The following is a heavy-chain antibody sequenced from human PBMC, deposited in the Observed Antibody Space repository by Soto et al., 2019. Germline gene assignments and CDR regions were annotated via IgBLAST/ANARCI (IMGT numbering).Heavy chain of an antibody. J-gene: IGHJ4*02. CDR2: IIPIFGTT. CDR1: GDIFSGYS. Sequence: QVQLVQSGAEVKKPGSSVKVSCKTSGDIFSGYSISWVRQAPGQGLEWMGGIIPIFGTTNYAQRSHGRVTITADKSTSTVYMELYSLKSEDTAVYYCARDLGSGYDPGDYWGQGTLVTVSS. CDR3: ARDLGSGYDPGDY. V-gene: IGHV1-69*14. D-gene: IGHD5-12*01.